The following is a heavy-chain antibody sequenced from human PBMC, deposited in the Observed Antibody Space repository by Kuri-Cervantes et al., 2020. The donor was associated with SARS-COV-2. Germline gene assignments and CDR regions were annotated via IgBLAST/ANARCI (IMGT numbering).Heavy chain of an antibody. CDR3: ARDVVDIYDFWSGYYTGYYYYGMDV. V-gene: IGHV3-11*06. D-gene: IGHD3-3*01. CDR1: GFTFSDYY. CDR2: ISSSSSYT. J-gene: IGHJ6*02. Sequence: GESLKISCAASGFTFSDYYVSWIRQAPGKGLEWVSYISSSSSYTNYADSVKGRFTISRDNAKNSLYLQMNSLRAEDTAVYYCARDVVDIYDFWSGYYTGYYYYGMDVWGQGTTVTVSS.